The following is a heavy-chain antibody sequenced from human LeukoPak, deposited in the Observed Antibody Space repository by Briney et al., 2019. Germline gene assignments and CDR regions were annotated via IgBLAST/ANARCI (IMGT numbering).Heavy chain of an antibody. Sequence: GASVKVSCKASGYTFTGYYMHWVRQAPGQGLEWMGWINPNSGGTNYAQKFQGRVTMTRDTSISTAYMELSRLRSDDTAVYYCARAGTGYGGSLFYYYYYMDVWGKGTTVTTSS. CDR2: INPNSGGT. CDR1: GYTFTGYY. CDR3: ARAGTGYGGSLFYYYYYMDV. D-gene: IGHD4-23*01. J-gene: IGHJ6*03. V-gene: IGHV1-2*02.